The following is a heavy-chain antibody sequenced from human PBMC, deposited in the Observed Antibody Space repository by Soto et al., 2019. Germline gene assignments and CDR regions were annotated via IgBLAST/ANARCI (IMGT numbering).Heavy chain of an antibody. CDR3: AAKTMYYGDYGVGFDY. J-gene: IGHJ4*02. V-gene: IGHV1-58*02. CDR2: IVVGSGNT. CDR1: GFTFTISA. D-gene: IGHD4-17*01. Sequence: QMQLVQSGPEVKKPGTSVKVSCKASGFTFTISAMQWVRQARGQRLELIGWIVVGSGNTNYEQKLQERVTITRDMSTSTAYMELSSLRAEDTAVYYCAAKTMYYGDYGVGFDYWGQLTLVTVSS.